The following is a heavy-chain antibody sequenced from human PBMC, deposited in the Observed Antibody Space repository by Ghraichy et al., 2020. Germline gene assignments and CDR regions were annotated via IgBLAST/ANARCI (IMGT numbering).Heavy chain of an antibody. CDR1: GGSFSGYY. V-gene: IGHV4-34*01. CDR3: ARVGNGRAPPMDV. D-gene: IGHD4-23*01. Sequence: SETLSLTCAVYGGSFSGYYWSWIRQPPGKGLEWIGEINHSGSTNYTPSLKSRVTISVDTAKNQFSLKLSSVTAADTAVYYCARVGNGRAPPMDVWGQGTTVTVSS. CDR2: INHSGST. J-gene: IGHJ6*02.